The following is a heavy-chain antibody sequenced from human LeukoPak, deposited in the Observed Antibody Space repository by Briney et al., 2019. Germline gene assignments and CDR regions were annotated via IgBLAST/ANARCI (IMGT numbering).Heavy chain of an antibody. CDR1: GYTLTSYG. J-gene: IGHJ5*02. D-gene: IGHD6-13*01. Sequence: ASVRVACKTSGYTLTSYGITWVRQAPGQGLEWMGWTSGYNGHTDYAQNLQGRVTMTIDTSTSTAYMELTRLRSDDTAVYYCARKIAGVWFDPWGQGTLVTVSS. CDR2: TSGYNGHT. CDR3: ARKIAGVWFDP. V-gene: IGHV1-18*01.